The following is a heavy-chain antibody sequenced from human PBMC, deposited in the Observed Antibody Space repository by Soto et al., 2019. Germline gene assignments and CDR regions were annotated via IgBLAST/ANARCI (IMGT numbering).Heavy chain of an antibody. J-gene: IGHJ6*02. CDR1: GFTFSSYA. D-gene: IGHD3-10*01. CDR2: ISGSGGST. Sequence: GGSLRLSCAASGFTFSSYAMSWVRQAPGKGLEWVSAISGSGGSTYYADSVKGRFTISRDNSKNTLYLQMNSLRAEDTAVYYCAKGRYYYGSKTGEGMDVWGQGTTVTVSS. CDR3: AKGRYYYGSKTGEGMDV. V-gene: IGHV3-23*01.